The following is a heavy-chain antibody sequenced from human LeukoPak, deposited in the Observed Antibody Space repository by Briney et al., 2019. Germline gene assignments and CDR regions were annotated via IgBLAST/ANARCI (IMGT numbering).Heavy chain of an antibody. CDR2: IGPSGDT. CDR3: VRDTCSSGRCYWFDP. J-gene: IGHJ5*02. CDR1: GFSFSRSD. V-gene: IGHV3-13*01. D-gene: IGHD3-10*01. Sequence: PGGSLRLSCATSGFSFSRSDFHWVRQPAGKGLEWVSAIGPSGDTYYADSVRGRFTISRENAENSLYLQMNSLRDGDTAVYYRVRDTCSSGRCYWFDPWGQGTLVTVSS.